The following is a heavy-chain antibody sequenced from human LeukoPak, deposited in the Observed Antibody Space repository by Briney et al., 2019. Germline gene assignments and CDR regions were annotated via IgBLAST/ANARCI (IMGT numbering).Heavy chain of an antibody. J-gene: IGHJ4*02. CDR2: ISSSRTTI. D-gene: IGHD2/OR15-2a*01. Sequence: PGGSLRLSCAASGFTFSGHSMNWVRLAPGKGLEWVSYISSSRTTIYYADSVRCRFTISRDNARNSLYLEMKSLRAEDTAVYYCARAALPSFHYFDYCGQGALVTVSS. CDR3: ARAALPSFHYFDY. V-gene: IGHV3-48*01. CDR1: GFTFSGHS.